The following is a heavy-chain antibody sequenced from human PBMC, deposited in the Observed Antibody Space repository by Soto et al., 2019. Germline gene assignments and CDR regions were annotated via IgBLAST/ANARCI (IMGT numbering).Heavy chain of an antibody. Sequence: GASVKVSCKVSGYTLTELSMHWVRQAPGKGLEWMGGFDPEDGETIYAQKFQGRVTMTEDTSTDTAYMELSSLRSEDTAVYYCATPYCSGGSCSRLFNWFDPWGQGTLVTVSS. J-gene: IGHJ5*02. D-gene: IGHD2-15*01. CDR1: GYTLTELS. CDR2: FDPEDGET. CDR3: ATPYCSGGSCSRLFNWFDP. V-gene: IGHV1-24*01.